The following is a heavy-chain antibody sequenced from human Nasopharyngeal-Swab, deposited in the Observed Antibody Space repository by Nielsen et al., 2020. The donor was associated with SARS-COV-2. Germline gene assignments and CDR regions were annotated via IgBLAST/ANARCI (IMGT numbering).Heavy chain of an antibody. J-gene: IGHJ6*03. CDR1: GFTFSSYS. CDR3: AGYCSSTSCSRNYYCYMDV. V-gene: IGHV3-48*04. CDR2: ISSSSSTI. Sequence: GGSLRLSCAASGFTFSSYSMNWVRQAPGKGLEWVSYISSSSSTIYYADSVKGRFTISRDNAKNSLYLQMNSLRAEDTAVYYCAGYCSSTSCSRNYYCYMDVWGKGTTVTVSS. D-gene: IGHD2-2*01.